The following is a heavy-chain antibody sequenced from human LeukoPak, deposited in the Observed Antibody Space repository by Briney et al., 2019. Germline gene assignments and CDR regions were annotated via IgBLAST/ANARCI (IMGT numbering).Heavy chain of an antibody. CDR2: IYWDDDK. Sequence: SGPTLVKPTQTLTLTCTFSGFSLSTSGVGVGWIRQPPGKALEWLALIYWDDDKRYRPSLKRRFTITRDTSKNQVVLTMTNMDPVDTATYYCAHRHSTYYFDYWGQGTLVTVSS. CDR1: GFSLSTSGVG. J-gene: IGHJ4*02. V-gene: IGHV2-5*02. CDR3: AHRHSTYYFDY.